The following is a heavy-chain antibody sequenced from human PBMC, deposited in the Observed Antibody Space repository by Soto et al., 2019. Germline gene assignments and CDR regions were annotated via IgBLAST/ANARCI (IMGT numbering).Heavy chain of an antibody. J-gene: IGHJ4*02. CDR1: GGSISSGGYS. V-gene: IGHV4-30-2*01. D-gene: IGHD1-26*01. CDR2: IYHSGST. Sequence: SETLSLTCTVSGGSISSGGYSWSWIRQPPGKGLEWIGYIYHSGSTYYNPSLKSRVTISVDRSKNQFSLKLSSVTAADTAVYYCARAQWELRLFDYWGQGTLVTVSS. CDR3: ARAQWELRLFDY.